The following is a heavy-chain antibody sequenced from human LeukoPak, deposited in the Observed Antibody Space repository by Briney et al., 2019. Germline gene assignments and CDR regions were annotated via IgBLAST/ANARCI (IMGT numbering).Heavy chain of an antibody. Sequence: GSLRLSCATSGFTFSSYWMHWVRQIPGKGLVWVPRVNGDGTSTSYADPVQGRFTISRDNAKNTLYLYMNSLRGDDTAIYFCVRSCSRGSCYGYKDYWGQGTLVTVSS. CDR1: GFTFSSYW. V-gene: IGHV3-74*01. J-gene: IGHJ4*02. CDR2: VNGDGTST. CDR3: VRSCSRGSCYGYKDY. D-gene: IGHD2-2*01.